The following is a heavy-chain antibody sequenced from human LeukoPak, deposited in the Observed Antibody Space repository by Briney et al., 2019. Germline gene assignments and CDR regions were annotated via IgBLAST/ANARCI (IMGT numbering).Heavy chain of an antibody. CDR1: GFTVSSNF. CDR3: ARVGRSGTYYNYEYFQH. J-gene: IGHJ1*01. Sequence: PGGSLRLSCAASGFTVSSNFISWVRQAPGKGLEWASIIYSGGTTYYADSLKGRFTISRDNSKNTVYLQMNSLRAEDTAVYYCARVGRSGTYYNYEYFQHWGQGSLVTVSS. V-gene: IGHV3-66*01. D-gene: IGHD3-10*01. CDR2: IYSGGTT.